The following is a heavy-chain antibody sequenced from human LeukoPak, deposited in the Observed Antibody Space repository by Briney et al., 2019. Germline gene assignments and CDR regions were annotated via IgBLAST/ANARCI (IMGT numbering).Heavy chain of an antibody. Sequence: PSETLSLTCTVSGGSISSYYWSWIRQPPGKGLEWIGYIYYSGSTNYNPSLKSRVTISVDTSKNQFSLKLSSVTAADTAVYYCARGRSSSSWYCFDYWGQGTLVTVSS. CDR3: ARGRSSSSWYCFDY. CDR1: GGSISSYY. D-gene: IGHD6-13*01. CDR2: IYYSGST. V-gene: IGHV4-59*01. J-gene: IGHJ4*02.